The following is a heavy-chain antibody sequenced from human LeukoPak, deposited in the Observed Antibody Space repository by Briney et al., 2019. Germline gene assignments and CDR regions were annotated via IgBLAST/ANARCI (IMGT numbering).Heavy chain of an antibody. CDR3: ATHIGAGIAAARD. CDR2: ISWSSGKI. D-gene: IGHD6-13*01. J-gene: IGHJ4*02. Sequence: GGSLRLSCAASGFTFSDHYMDWVRQAPGRGLEWVSGISWSSGKIGYADSVKGRFTISRDNAKNSLYLQMNSLRAEDTAFYYCATHIGAGIAAARDWGQGSLVAVAS. CDR1: GFTFSDHY. V-gene: IGHV3-9*01.